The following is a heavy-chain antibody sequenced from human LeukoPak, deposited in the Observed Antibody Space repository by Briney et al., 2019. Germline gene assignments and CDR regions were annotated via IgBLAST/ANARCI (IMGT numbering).Heavy chain of an antibody. J-gene: IGHJ6*02. D-gene: IGHD2-2*01. V-gene: IGHV3-30*18. CDR3: AKESLTRRSTSHYYYGMDV. Sequence: QPGGSLRLSCAASGFTFSSYGMHWVRQAPGKGLEWVAVISYDGSNKYYADSVKGRFTISRDNSTNALYLQMNSLRAEDTAVYYCAKESLTRRSTSHYYYGMDVWGQGTTVTVSS. CDR2: ISYDGSNK. CDR1: GFTFSSYG.